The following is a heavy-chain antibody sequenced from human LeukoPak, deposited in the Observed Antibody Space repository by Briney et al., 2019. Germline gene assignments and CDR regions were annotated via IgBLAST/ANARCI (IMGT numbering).Heavy chain of an antibody. CDR3: ASSYCSGGHCYPQQKVYYFDY. V-gene: IGHV1-8*01. CDR1: GYTFTSYD. J-gene: IGHJ4*02. D-gene: IGHD2-15*01. Sequence: ASVKVSCKASGYTFTSYDINWVRQATGQGLEWMGWMNPNSGNTGYAQKFQGRVTMTRNTSISTAYMELSSLRSEDTAVYYCASSYCSGGHCYPQQKVYYFDYWGQGTLVTVSS. CDR2: MNPNSGNT.